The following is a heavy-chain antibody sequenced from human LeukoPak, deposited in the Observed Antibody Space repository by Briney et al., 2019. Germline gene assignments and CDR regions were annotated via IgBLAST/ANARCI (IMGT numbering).Heavy chain of an antibody. CDR1: GFTFSSYA. CDR3: ARDLSSGYIDY. Sequence: GGSLRLSCAASGFTFSSYAMHWVRQAPGKGLEWVSSISSSSSYIYYADSVKGRFTISRDNAKNSLYLQMNSLRAEDTAVYYCARDLSSGYIDYWGQGTLVTVSS. V-gene: IGHV3-21*01. CDR2: ISSSSSYI. D-gene: IGHD3-22*01. J-gene: IGHJ4*02.